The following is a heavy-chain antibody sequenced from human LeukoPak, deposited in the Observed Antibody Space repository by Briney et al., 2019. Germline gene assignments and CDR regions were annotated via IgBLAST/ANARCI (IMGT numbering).Heavy chain of an antibody. Sequence: ASVKVSCKASGYTFTSYGINWLRQAAGQGLEWMGWISAYNGNTNYAQKLQGRVAMTTDTSTSTAYMELRSLRSDDTAVYYCARERGPVAGYWYFDLWGRGTLVTVSS. CDR3: ARERGPVAGYWYFDL. J-gene: IGHJ2*01. V-gene: IGHV1-18*01. D-gene: IGHD6-19*01. CDR1: GYTFTSYG. CDR2: ISAYNGNT.